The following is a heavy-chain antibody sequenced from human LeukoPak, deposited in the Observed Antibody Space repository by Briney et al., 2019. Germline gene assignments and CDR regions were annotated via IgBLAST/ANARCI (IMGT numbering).Heavy chain of an antibody. V-gene: IGHV3-33*01. J-gene: IGHJ6*02. CDR2: IWYDGSNK. CDR1: GFTFSIYG. CDR3: ARDQGRIAAAGTNLYYSYYGMDV. D-gene: IGHD6-13*01. Sequence: GTSQRLSWAASGFTFSIYGMHWARQAPGKGLEWVAVIWYDGSNKYYADSVKGRFTISREHSKNTLYLQMNSLRAEDTAVYYCARDQGRIAAAGTNLYYSYYGMDVWGQGTTVTVS.